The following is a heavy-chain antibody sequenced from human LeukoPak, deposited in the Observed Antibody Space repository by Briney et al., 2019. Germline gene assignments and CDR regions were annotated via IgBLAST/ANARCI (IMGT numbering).Heavy chain of an antibody. CDR3: ARDKRADEGSKFDY. D-gene: IGHD1-26*01. CDR1: GFTFSSYS. J-gene: IGHJ4*02. V-gene: IGHV3-21*04. CDR2: ISSSSSYI. Sequence: PGGSLRLSCAASGFTFSSYSMNWVRQAPGKGLEWVSSISSSSSYIYYADSVKGRFTISRDNAKNSLSLQMNSLRADDTAVYYCARDKRADEGSKFDYWGQGTLVTVSS.